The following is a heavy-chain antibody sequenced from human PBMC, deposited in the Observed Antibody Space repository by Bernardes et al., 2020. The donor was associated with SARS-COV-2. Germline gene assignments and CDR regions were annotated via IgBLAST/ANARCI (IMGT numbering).Heavy chain of an antibody. D-gene: IGHD1-26*01. CDR1: GDTFSNYP. V-gene: IGHV1-69*13. CDR3: ARGVGWRNYYYGLEV. Sequence: SVKVSCKASGDTFSNYPINWVRQAPGQGPEWMGGIIPFFGTTKLSEKFQDRITITADASTTTAYMELTSLRFEDTAKYYCARGVGWRNYYYGLEVWGQGTTVTVSS. CDR2: IIPFFGTT. J-gene: IGHJ6*02.